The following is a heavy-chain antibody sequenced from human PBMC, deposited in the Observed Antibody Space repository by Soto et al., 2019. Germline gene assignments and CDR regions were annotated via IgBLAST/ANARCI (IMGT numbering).Heavy chain of an antibody. J-gene: IGHJ6*02. CDR1: GGSISSYY. Sequence: SETLSLTCTVSGGSISSYYWSWIRQPAGKGLEWIGRIYTSGSANYNPSLKSRVTMSLDTSKNQFSLKLTSVTAADTALYYCARGNCSSPNCYSFSGYYGMDVWGQGTTVTVSS. CDR2: IYTSGSA. CDR3: ARGNCSSPNCYSFSGYYGMDV. V-gene: IGHV4-4*07. D-gene: IGHD2-2*01.